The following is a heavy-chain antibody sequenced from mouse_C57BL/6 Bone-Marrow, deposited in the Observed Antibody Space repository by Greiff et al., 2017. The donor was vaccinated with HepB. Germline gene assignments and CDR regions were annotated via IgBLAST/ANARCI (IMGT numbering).Heavy chain of an antibody. CDR3: ARYTVVAPNYFDY. J-gene: IGHJ2*01. Sequence: GQLQQPGAELVMPGASVKLSCKASGYTFTSYWMHWVKQRPGQGLEWIGEIDPSDSYTNYNQKFKGKSTLTVDKSSSTAYMQLSSLTSEDSAVYYCARYTVVAPNYFDYWGQGTTLTVSS. D-gene: IGHD1-1*01. CDR1: GYTFTSYW. CDR2: IDPSDSYT. V-gene: IGHV1-69*01.